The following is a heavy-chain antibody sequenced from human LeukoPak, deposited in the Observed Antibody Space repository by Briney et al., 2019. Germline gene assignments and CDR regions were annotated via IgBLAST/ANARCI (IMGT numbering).Heavy chain of an antibody. Sequence: PSETLSLTCTVSGYSISSGYYWGWIRQPPGKGLEWIGSIYHSGSTYYNPSLKSRVTISVDTSKNQFSLKLSSVTAADTAVYYCANFYGGNSGGDYWGQGTLVTVSS. CDR1: GYSISSGYY. J-gene: IGHJ4*02. V-gene: IGHV4-38-2*02. D-gene: IGHD4-23*01. CDR3: ANFYGGNSGGDY. CDR2: IYHSGST.